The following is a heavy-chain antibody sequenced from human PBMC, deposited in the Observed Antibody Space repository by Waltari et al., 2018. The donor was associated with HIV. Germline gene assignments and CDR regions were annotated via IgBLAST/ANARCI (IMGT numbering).Heavy chain of an antibody. Sequence: GMVQPGRSLRLPCAASGFTFSTYVMHWVRQAPGKGLEWVADISYDGSDKYHADSVKGRFTISRDNSRNTLYLQMNSLRPEDTAVYFCAREFYYDSTGYNSGFDYWGQGTLVTVSS. CDR3: AREFYYDSTGYNSGFDY. V-gene: IGHV3-30*01. CDR1: GFTFSTYV. D-gene: IGHD3-22*01. J-gene: IGHJ4*02. CDR2: ISYDGSDK.